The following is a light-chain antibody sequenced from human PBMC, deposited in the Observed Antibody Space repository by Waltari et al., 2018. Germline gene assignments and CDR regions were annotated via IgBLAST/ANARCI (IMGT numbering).Light chain of an antibody. CDR1: QGVGKY. CDR2: HTS. Sequence: EIVLTQSPGTLSLSPGERATLSCRASQGVGKYLAWYQQRPGQAPRLLLYHTSFRATGIPDRFSGSEYGTDVRLTIGRREPEDFAVYDCPKYDFLPATFGQGTTVEIK. CDR3: PKYDFLPAT. J-gene: IGKJ1*01. V-gene: IGKV3-20*01.